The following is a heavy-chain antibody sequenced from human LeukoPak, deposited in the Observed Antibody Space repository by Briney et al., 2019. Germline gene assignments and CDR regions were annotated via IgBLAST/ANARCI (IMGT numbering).Heavy chain of an antibody. CDR2: IKQDGSEK. Sequence: GGSLRLSCSASGFTSSSYWMSWVRQAPGKGLEWVANIKQDGSEKYYVDSVKGRFTISRDNAKNSLYLQMNSLRAEDTAVYYCASGSPLVRYFDWYYFDYWGQGTLVTVSS. CDR3: ASGSPLVRYFDWYYFDY. J-gene: IGHJ4*02. D-gene: IGHD3-9*01. CDR1: GFTSSSYW. V-gene: IGHV3-7*01.